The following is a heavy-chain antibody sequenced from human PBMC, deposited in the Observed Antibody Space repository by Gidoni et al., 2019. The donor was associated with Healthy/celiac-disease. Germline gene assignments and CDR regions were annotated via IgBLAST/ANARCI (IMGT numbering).Heavy chain of an antibody. Sequence: QVQLVESGGGVVQPGRSLRLSCAASGFTFSSYGMHWVRQAPGKGLEWVEGISYDGSNKYYADSVKGRFTISRDNSKNTLYLQMNSLRAEDTAVYYCAKDESCGGDCHSKLTYYYYGMDVWGQGTTVTVSS. CDR3: AKDESCGGDCHSKLTYYYYGMDV. V-gene: IGHV3-30*18. D-gene: IGHD2-21*02. J-gene: IGHJ6*02. CDR1: GFTFSSYG. CDR2: ISYDGSNK.